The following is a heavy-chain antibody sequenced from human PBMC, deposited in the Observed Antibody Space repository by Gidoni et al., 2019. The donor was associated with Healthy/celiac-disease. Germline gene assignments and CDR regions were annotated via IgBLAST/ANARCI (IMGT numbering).Heavy chain of an antibody. CDR3: ATGLIAVAGTFDY. V-gene: IGHV3-21*01. CDR1: ALTFSSYS. Sequence: EVQLVESGGGLVKPGGSLRLSCAASALTFSSYSMNWVRQAQGKGLEWVSSISSSSSYIYYADSVKGRFTISRDNAKNSLYLQMNSLRAEDTAVYYCATGLIAVAGTFDYWGQGTLVTVSS. J-gene: IGHJ4*02. CDR2: ISSSSSYI. D-gene: IGHD6-19*01.